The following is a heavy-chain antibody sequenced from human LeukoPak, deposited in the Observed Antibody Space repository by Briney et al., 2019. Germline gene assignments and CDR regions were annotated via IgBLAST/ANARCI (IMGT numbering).Heavy chain of an antibody. D-gene: IGHD3-22*01. CDR2: ISSSSSYI. Sequence: GGSLRLSCAASGFTFSSYSMNWVRQAPGKGLEWVSSISSSSSYIYYADSVKGRFTISRDNAKNSLYLQMNSLRAEDTAVYYCAKDYYDSSGCYYCPGYWGQGTLVTVSS. CDR3: AKDYYDSSGCYYCPGY. J-gene: IGHJ4*02. CDR1: GFTFSSYS. V-gene: IGHV3-21*04.